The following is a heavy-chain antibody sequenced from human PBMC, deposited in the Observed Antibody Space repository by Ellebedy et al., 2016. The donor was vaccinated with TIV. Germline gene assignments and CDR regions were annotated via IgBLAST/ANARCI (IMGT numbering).Heavy chain of an antibody. CDR2: IYSGGST. Sequence: PGGSLRLSCAASGFTVSSNYMSWVLQAPVKGLEWVSVIYSGGSTYYADSVKGRFTISRDNSKNTLYLQMNSLRAEDTAVYYCASTGREQVDYWGQGTLVTVSS. V-gene: IGHV3-53*01. D-gene: IGHD3-10*01. J-gene: IGHJ4*02. CDR1: GFTVSSNY. CDR3: ASTGREQVDY.